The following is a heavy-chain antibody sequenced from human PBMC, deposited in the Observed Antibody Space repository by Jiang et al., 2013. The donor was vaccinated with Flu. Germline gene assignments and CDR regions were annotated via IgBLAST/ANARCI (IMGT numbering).Heavy chain of an antibody. D-gene: IGHD6-19*01. CDR1: GGTFSSYA. CDR3: ARVPGIAVAGTEGPRWYFDY. Sequence: VQLVESGAEVKKPGSSVKVSCKASGGTFSSYAISWVRQAPGQGLEWMGGIIPIFGTANYAQKFQGRVTITADESTSTAYMELSSLRSEDTAVYYCARVPGIAVAGTEGPRWYFDYWGQGTLVTVSS. CDR2: IIPIFGTA. J-gene: IGHJ4*02. V-gene: IGHV1-69*01.